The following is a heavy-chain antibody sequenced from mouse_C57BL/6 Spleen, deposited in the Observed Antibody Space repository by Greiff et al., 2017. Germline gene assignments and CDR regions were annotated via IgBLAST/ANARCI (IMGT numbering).Heavy chain of an antibody. CDR1: GYTFTSYW. D-gene: IGHD1-1*01. CDR2: IDPSDSYT. CDR3: ANYYGSSYEMAY. Sequence: VQLKESGAELVRPGTSVKLSCKASGYTFTSYWMHWVKQRPGQGLEWIGVIDPSDSYTNYNQKFKGKATLTVDTSSSTAYMQLSSLTSEDSAVYYCANYYGSSYEMAYWGQGTLVTVSA. V-gene: IGHV1-59*01. J-gene: IGHJ3*01.